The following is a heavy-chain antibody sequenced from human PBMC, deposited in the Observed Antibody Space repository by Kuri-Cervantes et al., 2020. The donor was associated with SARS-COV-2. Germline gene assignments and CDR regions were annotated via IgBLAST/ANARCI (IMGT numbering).Heavy chain of an antibody. CDR2: IGTAGDT. CDR1: GFTFSSYD. J-gene: IGHJ4*02. Sequence: LSLTCAACGFTFSSYDMHWVRQATGKGLEWVSAIGTAGDTYYPGSVKGQFTISRENAKNSLYLQMNSLRAGDTAVYYCARDRRVGWADYWGQGTLVTVSS. D-gene: IGHD1-26*01. V-gene: IGHV3-13*03. CDR3: ARDRRVGWADY.